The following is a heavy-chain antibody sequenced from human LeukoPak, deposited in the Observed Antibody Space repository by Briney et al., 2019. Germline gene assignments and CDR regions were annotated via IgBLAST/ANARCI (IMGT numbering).Heavy chain of an antibody. Sequence: PGGSLRLSCSASGFTFSSYEMNWVRQAPGKGLEWVSCISSSGGTIYYADSVKGRFTISRDNAKNSLYLQMNSLRAEDTAVYYCARDLSYCTITSCSYYYYGMDVWGRGTTVTVSS. V-gene: IGHV3-48*03. CDR3: ARDLSYCTITSCSYYYYGMDV. D-gene: IGHD2-2*01. CDR1: GFTFSSYE. J-gene: IGHJ6*02. CDR2: ISSSGGTI.